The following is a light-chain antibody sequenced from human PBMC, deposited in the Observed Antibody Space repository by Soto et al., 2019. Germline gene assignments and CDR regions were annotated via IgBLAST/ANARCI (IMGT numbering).Light chain of an antibody. J-gene: IGKJ2*01. V-gene: IGKV3-15*01. CDR1: QSVSSN. CDR2: GAS. CDR3: QQYNNWPPYT. Sequence: EIVMTQSPSTLSVSQGERATLSCRASQSVSSNLAWYQQKPGQAPRLLIYGASTRATGIPARFSGSGSGTDFTLTISSLEPEDFAVYYCQQYNNWPPYTLGQGTKVDIK.